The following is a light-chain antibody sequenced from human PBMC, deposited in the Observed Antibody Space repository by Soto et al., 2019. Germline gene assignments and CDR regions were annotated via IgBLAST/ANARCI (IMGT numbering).Light chain of an antibody. J-gene: IGKJ5*01. CDR2: DAS. CDR3: QQYDTSPT. CDR1: QSVSSSY. V-gene: IGKV3-20*01. Sequence: EIVLTHSPGTLSLSPWERATLSCRASQSVSSSYLAWYQLKPGQAPRLLIYDASTRATGIPDRFSGSGSGTDFTLTVSRLEPEDFAVYYCQQYDTSPTFGQGTRLEIK.